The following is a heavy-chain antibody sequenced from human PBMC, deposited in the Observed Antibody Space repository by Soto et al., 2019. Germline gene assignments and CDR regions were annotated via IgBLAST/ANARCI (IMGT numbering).Heavy chain of an antibody. V-gene: IGHV4-4*02. CDR2: IYHSGST. J-gene: IGHJ6*02. Sequence: QVQLQESGPGLLKPSGTLSLTCAVSGGSISSSNWWSWVRQPPGKGLEWVGEIYHSGSTNYNPSRQSRVTITVDNSKNQFALKLSSVYAADTAVYYCAKVSWSYYYGMDVWGQGTKVTVAS. CDR1: GGSISSSNW. D-gene: IGHD3-3*01. CDR3: AKVSWSYYYGMDV.